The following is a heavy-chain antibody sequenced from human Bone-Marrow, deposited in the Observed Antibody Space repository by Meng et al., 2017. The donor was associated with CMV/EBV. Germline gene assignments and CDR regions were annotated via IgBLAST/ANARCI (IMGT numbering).Heavy chain of an antibody. D-gene: IGHD2-2*01. J-gene: IGHJ3*02. V-gene: IGHV1-8*03. CDR1: GYTFTSYD. CDR3: ARDRHCSSTSCSMIDAFDI. Sequence: ASVKVSCKASGYTFTSYDINWVRQATGQGLEWMGWMNPNSGNTGYAQKFQGRVTITRNTSISTAYMELSSLRSEDTAVYYCARDRHCSSTSCSMIDAFDIWGQGTMVTVSS. CDR2: MNPNSGNT.